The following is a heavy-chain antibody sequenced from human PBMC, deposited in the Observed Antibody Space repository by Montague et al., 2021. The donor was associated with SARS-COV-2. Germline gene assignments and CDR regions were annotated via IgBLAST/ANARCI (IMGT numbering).Heavy chain of an antibody. D-gene: IGHD2-21*02. Sequence: SMILSCAASGLTFSGYAMHWVRQAPGKGLEWVAVISYDGSNKYYXDSVKGRFTISRDNSKNTVYLQMNSLRPEDTAVFYCARSSGYCGGDCNSGIDYWGQGTLVTVSS. CDR1: GLTFSGYA. V-gene: IGHV3-30*04. CDR3: ARSSGYCGGDCNSGIDY. CDR2: ISYDGSNK. J-gene: IGHJ4*02.